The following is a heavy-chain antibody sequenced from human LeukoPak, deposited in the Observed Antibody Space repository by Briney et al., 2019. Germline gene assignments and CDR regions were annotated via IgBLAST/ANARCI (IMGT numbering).Heavy chain of an antibody. D-gene: IGHD3-9*01. CDR1: GGTFSSYA. CDR3: ATGRRYFAASGAFDI. V-gene: IGHV1-69*13. Sequence: ASVKVSCKGSGGTFSSYAISWVRQAPGQGLEWMGGVIPIFGTANYAQKFQGRVTITAGESTSTAYMELSSLRSEDTAVYYCATGRRYFAASGAFDIWGQGTMVTVSS. CDR2: VIPIFGTA. J-gene: IGHJ3*02.